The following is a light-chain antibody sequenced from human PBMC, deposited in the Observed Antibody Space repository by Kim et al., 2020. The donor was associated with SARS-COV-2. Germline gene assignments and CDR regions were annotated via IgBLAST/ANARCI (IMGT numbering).Light chain of an antibody. J-gene: IGKJ4*01. CDR2: LVS. V-gene: IGKV1-5*01. CDR1: QSITSG. Sequence: TLSASVGDTVTITCRASQSITSGLAWYQQKPGKAPKLLIYLVSNLDYGVPSRFSGSGSGTQFTLTISSLQPDDFATYYCQQHNGYFVGGTKVDIK. CDR3: QQHNGY.